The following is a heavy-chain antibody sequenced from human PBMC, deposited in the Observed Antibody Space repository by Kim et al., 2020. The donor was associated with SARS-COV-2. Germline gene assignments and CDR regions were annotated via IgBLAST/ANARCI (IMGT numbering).Heavy chain of an antibody. D-gene: IGHD3-3*01. CDR1: GGSFSGYY. CDR3: ARGGLITIFVGYYMDV. J-gene: IGHJ6*03. V-gene: IGHV4-34*01. Sequence: SETLSLTCAVYGGSFSGYYWSWIRQPPGKGLEWIGEINHSGSTNYNPSLKSRVTISVDTSKNQFSLKLSSVTAADTAVYYCARGGLITIFVGYYMDVWGKGTTVTVSS. CDR2: INHSGST.